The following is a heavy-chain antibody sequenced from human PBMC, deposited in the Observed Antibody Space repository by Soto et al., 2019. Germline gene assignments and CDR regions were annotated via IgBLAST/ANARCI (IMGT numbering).Heavy chain of an antibody. Sequence: SVKVSCKASGGTFSSYAISWVRQAPGQGLEWMGGIIPIFGTANYAQKFQGRVTITADESTSTAYMELSSLRSEATAVYYCARFSPGELLGWLDTWGQETLVTVSS. CDR1: GGTFSSYA. CDR3: ARFSPGELLGWLDT. D-gene: IGHD1-26*01. CDR2: IIPIFGTA. V-gene: IGHV1-69*13. J-gene: IGHJ5*02.